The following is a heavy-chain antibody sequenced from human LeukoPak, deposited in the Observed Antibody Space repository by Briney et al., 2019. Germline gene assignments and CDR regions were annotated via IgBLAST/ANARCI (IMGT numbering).Heavy chain of an antibody. Sequence: PGGSLRLSCAASGFTVSSNYMSWVRQAPGKGLEWVSVIYSGGSTYYADSVKGRFTISRDNSKNTLYLQMNSLRAEDTAVYYCARGGYGANDDAFDIWGQGIMVTVSS. J-gene: IGHJ3*02. D-gene: IGHD4-23*01. CDR2: IYSGGST. CDR1: GFTVSSNY. V-gene: IGHV3-53*01. CDR3: ARGGYGANDDAFDI.